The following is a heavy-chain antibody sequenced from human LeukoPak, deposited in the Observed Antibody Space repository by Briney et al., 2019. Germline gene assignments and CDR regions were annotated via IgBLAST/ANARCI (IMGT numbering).Heavy chain of an antibody. Sequence: SETLSLTCTVYGGSFSGYYWSWIRQPPGKGLEWIGEINHSGSTNYNPSLKSRVTISVDTSKNQFSLKLSSVTAADTAVYYCASFYCSGGSCYQYYYYYYMDVWGKGTTVTISS. CDR2: INHSGST. D-gene: IGHD2-15*01. CDR1: GGSFSGYY. J-gene: IGHJ6*03. V-gene: IGHV4-34*01. CDR3: ASFYCSGGSCYQYYYYYYMDV.